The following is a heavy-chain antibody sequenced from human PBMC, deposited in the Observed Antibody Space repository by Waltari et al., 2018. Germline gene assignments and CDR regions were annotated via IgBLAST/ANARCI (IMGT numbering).Heavy chain of an antibody. CDR3: AGVQLGYAFDI. CDR1: GYTFTSYY. CDR2: MNPSGGST. J-gene: IGHJ3*02. V-gene: IGHV1-46*01. Sequence: QVQLVQSGAEVKKPGASVKVSCNASGYTFTSYYMHWVRQAPGQGLEWMGIMNPSGGSTSYAQKFQGRVTMTRDTSTSTVYMELSSLRSEDTAVYYCAGVQLGYAFDIWGQGTMVTVSS. D-gene: IGHD6-6*01.